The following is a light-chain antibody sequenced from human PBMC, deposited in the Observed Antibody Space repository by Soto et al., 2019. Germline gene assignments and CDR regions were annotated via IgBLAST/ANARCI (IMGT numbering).Light chain of an antibody. CDR1: LPVNTN. V-gene: IGKV3-15*01. CDR2: YAS. J-gene: IGKJ3*01. Sequence: DIVMTQSPATLSVSPGERATLSCRASLPVNTNLAWYQQKPGQAPRLLIYYASTRATGIPARFSGSGSVKEFTLTISSVQSEDSAVYYCQQYNNWPPGATFGPGTKVEIK. CDR3: QQYNNWPPGAT.